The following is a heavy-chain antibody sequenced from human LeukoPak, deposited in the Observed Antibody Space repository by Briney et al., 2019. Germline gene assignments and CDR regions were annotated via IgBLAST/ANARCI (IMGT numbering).Heavy chain of an antibody. Sequence: PSETLSLTCTVSGGSISSYYWSWIRQPAGKGLEWIGRIYTSGSTNYNPSLKSRVTMSVDTSKNQSSLKLSSVTAADTAVYYCARDSSRLRVVNVFDYWGQGTLVTVSS. CDR1: GGSISSYY. J-gene: IGHJ4*02. V-gene: IGHV4-4*07. CDR3: ARDSSRLRVVNVFDY. D-gene: IGHD2-8*02. CDR2: IYTSGST.